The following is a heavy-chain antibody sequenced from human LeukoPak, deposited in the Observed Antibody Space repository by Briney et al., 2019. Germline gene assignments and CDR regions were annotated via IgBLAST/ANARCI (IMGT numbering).Heavy chain of an antibody. J-gene: IGHJ3*02. CDR2: ISAYNGNT. V-gene: IGHV1-18*01. CDR1: GYTFTSYG. Sequence: ASVNVSCKASGYTFTSYGISWVRQAPGQGLEWMGWISAYNGNTNYAQKLQGRVTMTTDTSTSTAYMELRSLRSDDTAVYYCARGLRSAMVRGAINAFDIWGQGTMVTVSS. CDR3: ARGLRSAMVRGAINAFDI. D-gene: IGHD3-10*01.